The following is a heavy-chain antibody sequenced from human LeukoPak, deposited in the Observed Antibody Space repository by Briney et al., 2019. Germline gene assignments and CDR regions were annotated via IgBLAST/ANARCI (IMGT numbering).Heavy chain of an antibody. CDR3: TRRGSGYYDNRWAFDI. D-gene: IGHD3-22*01. CDR2: IRSKANSYAT. CDR1: GFTFSGSA. Sequence: GGSLRLSCAASGFTFSGSAMHWVRQASGKGLEWVGRIRSKANSYATAYAASVKGRFTISRDDSKNTAYLQMNSLKTEDTAVYYCTRRGSGYYDNRWAFDIWGQGTMVTVSS. J-gene: IGHJ3*02. V-gene: IGHV3-73*01.